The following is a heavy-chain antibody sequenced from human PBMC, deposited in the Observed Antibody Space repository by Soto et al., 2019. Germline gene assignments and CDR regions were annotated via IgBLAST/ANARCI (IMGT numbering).Heavy chain of an antibody. CDR2: IWYDGSNK. V-gene: IGHV3-33*01. Sequence: GGSLRLSCAASGFTFSSYGMHWVRQAPGKGLEWVAVIWYDGSNKYYADSVKGRFTISRDNSKNTLYLQMNSLRAEDTAVYYCARDFVEIFRGGHYYYYGMDVWGQGTTVTVSS. J-gene: IGHJ6*02. CDR3: ARDFVEIFRGGHYYYYGMDV. CDR1: GFTFSSYG. D-gene: IGHD3-10*01.